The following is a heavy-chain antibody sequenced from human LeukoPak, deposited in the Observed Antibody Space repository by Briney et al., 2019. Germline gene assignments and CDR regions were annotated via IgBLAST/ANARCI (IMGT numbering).Heavy chain of an antibody. V-gene: IGHV1-2*02. CDR2: INPNSGDT. CDR1: GYTLTGYY. J-gene: IGHJ4*02. D-gene: IGHD1/OR15-1a*01. Sequence: ASVKVSCKASGYTLTGYYIHWVRQAPGQGLEWMGWINPNSGDTTYAQKFQGRVTMTRDTSINSAYMDLSRLNSDDTAVYFCAREEQYNNFFDYWGQGTLVTVSS. CDR3: AREEQYNNFFDY.